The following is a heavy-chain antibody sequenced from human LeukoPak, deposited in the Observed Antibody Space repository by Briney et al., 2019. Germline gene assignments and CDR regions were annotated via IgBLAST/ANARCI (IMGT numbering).Heavy chain of an antibody. CDR2: IYHSGST. V-gene: IGHV4-30-2*01. J-gene: IGHJ4*02. Sequence: SEALSLTCTVSGGSISSGGYYWSWIRQPPGKGLEWIGYIYHSGSTYYNPSLKSRVTISVDTSKNQFSLKLSSVTAADTAVYYCASLSEIGYCSSTSCPLDYWGQGTLVTVSS. CDR3: ASLSEIGYCSSTSCPLDY. CDR1: GGSISSGGYY. D-gene: IGHD2-2*01.